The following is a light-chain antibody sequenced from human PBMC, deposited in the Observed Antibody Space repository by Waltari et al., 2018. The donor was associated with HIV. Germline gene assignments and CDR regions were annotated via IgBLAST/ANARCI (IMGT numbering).Light chain of an antibody. Sequence: QTVVTQEPSFSVSPGGTVTLTCGLTSGSVSSTYYPSWYQQTPGQAPRTLIYSTNTRSSGVPHRFSGSSLGNKAALTITGAQADDESDYYCVLYMGSGIWVFGGGTKLTVL. CDR3: VLYMGSGIWV. J-gene: IGLJ3*02. CDR1: SGSVSSTYY. CDR2: STN. V-gene: IGLV8-61*01.